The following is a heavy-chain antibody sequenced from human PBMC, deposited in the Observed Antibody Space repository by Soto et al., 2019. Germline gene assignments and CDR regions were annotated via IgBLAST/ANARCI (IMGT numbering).Heavy chain of an antibody. J-gene: IGHJ6*02. CDR3: ARSLLDEYSSSWRSAYYGMDV. Sequence: GASVKVSCKASGFTFSAYYIYWVRQAPGHGLGWIGWINPNSGGTNNAQKFQGRVTMTRDTFTSTVYMELSALIPDDTAVYYCARSLLDEYSSSWRSAYYGMDVWGQGTTVTVSS. V-gene: IGHV1-2*02. CDR2: INPNSGGT. D-gene: IGHD6-13*01. CDR1: GFTFSAYY.